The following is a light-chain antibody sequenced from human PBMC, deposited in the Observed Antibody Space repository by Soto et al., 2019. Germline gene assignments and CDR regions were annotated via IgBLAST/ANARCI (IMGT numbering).Light chain of an antibody. V-gene: IGLV1-44*01. Sequence: QSVLTQPPSASGTPGQRVTISCSGSSSNIGSNTVSWFQQLPGMAPKLLIYSNNQRPSGVPDRFSGSKSGTSASLAISGLQSEDEDDYYCAAWNDTLNGPVFGGGTKVTVL. J-gene: IGLJ2*01. CDR1: SSNIGSNT. CDR2: SNN. CDR3: AAWNDTLNGPV.